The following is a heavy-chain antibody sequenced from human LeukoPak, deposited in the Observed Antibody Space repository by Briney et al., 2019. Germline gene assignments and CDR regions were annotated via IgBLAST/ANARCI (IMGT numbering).Heavy chain of an antibody. D-gene: IGHD3-10*01. CDR1: GGSIRSYYW. Sequence: TLSLTCTVSGGSIRSYYWSWIRQPPGKALEWLAVTYWNNDKSYSPSLKNRLTITQDTSKNQVILIMANMDPVDTGTYYCAHKGRGSGSYTMWGQGTLVTVSS. CDR3: AHKGRGSGSYTM. J-gene: IGHJ4*02. V-gene: IGHV2-5*01. CDR2: TYWNNDK.